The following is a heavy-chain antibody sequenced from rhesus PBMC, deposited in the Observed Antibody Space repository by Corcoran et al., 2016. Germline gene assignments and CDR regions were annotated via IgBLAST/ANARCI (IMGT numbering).Heavy chain of an antibody. J-gene: IGHJ4*01. CDR1: GGSVSGDYY. CDR2: MHGTSGGS. V-gene: IGHV4-106*01. Sequence: QVQLQESGPGLVKPSETLSLTCAVAGGSVSGDYYWSWIRQPPGKGLEWIGYMHGTSGGSNYNPSLKNRVPISIDPSKSHFSLRLSSLTAADTAVYYCARGVYGPWGQGVLVTVSS. CDR3: ARGVYGP. D-gene: IGHD4-29*01.